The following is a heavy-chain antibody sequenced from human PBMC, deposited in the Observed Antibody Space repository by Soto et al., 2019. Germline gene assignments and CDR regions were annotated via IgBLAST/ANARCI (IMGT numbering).Heavy chain of an antibody. CDR2: VHSDGTTT. CDR3: AKDSVPDRETLNFDS. J-gene: IGHJ4*02. Sequence: PGGSLRLSCAASGFTFDYYWMHWVRQAPGKGLVWVSRVHSDGTTTTYADSVKGRFTISRDNAKNMLYLQMNSLTAEDTAFYYSAKDSVPDRETLNFDSWGQGTLVTSPQ. CDR1: GFTFDYYW. V-gene: IGHV3-74*01. D-gene: IGHD1-26*01.